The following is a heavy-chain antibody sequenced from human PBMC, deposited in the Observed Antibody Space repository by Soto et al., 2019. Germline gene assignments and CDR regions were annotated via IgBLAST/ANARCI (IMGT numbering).Heavy chain of an antibody. Sequence: ASVKVSCKASEYTFTNYALHWVRQAPGQRLEWMGWINAGNGNTKYSQKFQGRVTITRDTSASTAYMELSSLRSEDTAVYYCGGGLAPYYFDNGGQETLVTFS. J-gene: IGHJ4*02. CDR2: INAGNGNT. CDR1: EYTFTNYA. CDR3: GGGLAPYYFDN. V-gene: IGHV1-3*01. D-gene: IGHD6-19*01.